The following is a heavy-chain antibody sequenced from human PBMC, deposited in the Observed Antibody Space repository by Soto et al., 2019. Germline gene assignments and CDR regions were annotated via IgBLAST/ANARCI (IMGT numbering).Heavy chain of an antibody. CDR1: GCTFIRYG. V-gene: IGHV3-30*18. CDR3: AKDGSQTISGSYLSN. D-gene: IGHD1-26*01. J-gene: IGHJ4*02. CDR2: KVIDSNKK. Sequence: GGSLRLSWAASGCTFIRYGTCWVSQAPGKGMDWVAGKVIDSNKKDYADPVKGRVTISRDNSKNAVFLQVNSLGVEDTAVYYCAKDGSQTISGSYLSNWGEGTLVTVSS.